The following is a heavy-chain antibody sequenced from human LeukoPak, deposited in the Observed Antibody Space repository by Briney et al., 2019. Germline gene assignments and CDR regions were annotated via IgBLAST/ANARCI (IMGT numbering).Heavy chain of an antibody. V-gene: IGHV3-30-3*01. CDR1: GFTFSSYA. Sequence: GGSLRLSCAASGFTFSSYAMHWVRQAPGKGLEWVAVISYDGSNKSYADSVKGRFTISRDNSKNTLYLQMNSLRAEDTAVYYCARDRYYYDSSGYWGREEDYYYYGMDVWGQGTTVTVSS. J-gene: IGHJ6*02. D-gene: IGHD3-22*01. CDR2: ISYDGSNK. CDR3: ARDRYYYDSSGYWGREEDYYYYGMDV.